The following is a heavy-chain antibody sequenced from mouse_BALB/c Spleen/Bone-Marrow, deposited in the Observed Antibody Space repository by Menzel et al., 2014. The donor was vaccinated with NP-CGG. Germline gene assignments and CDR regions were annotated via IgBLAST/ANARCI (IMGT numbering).Heavy chain of an antibody. CDR2: INPESNTI. Sequence: EVKVEESGGGLVQPGGSLKLSCAASGFDFSRYWMSWVRQAPGKGLQWIGEINPESNTINYTPSLKDKFIISRDNAKNTLYLQMSKVRSKDTALYCCARLGYYGWFAYWGQGTLVTVSA. J-gene: IGHJ3*01. CDR3: ARLGYYGWFAY. CDR1: GFDFSRYW. V-gene: IGHV4-1*02. D-gene: IGHD2-3*01.